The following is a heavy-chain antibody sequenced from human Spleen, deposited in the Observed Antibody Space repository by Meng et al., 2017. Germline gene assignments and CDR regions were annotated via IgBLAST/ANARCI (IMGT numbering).Heavy chain of an antibody. CDR1: GFTFSDYY. V-gene: IGHV3-11*01. J-gene: IGHJ4*02. CDR3: ARRGYSYGYSEYYFDY. D-gene: IGHD5-18*01. Sequence: GESLKISCAASGFTFSDYYMSWIRQAPGKGLEWVSYISSSGSTIYYADSVKGRFTISRDNAKNSLYLQMNSLRAEDTALYYCARRGYSYGYSEYYFDYWGQGTLVTVSS. CDR2: ISSSGSTI.